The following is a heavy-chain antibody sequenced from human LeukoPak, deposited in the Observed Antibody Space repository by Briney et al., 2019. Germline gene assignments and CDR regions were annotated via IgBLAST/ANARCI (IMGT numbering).Heavy chain of an antibody. J-gene: IGHJ4*02. D-gene: IGHD6-13*01. CDR3: ARDGIAAAGYDY. V-gene: IGHV1-46*01. Sequence: ASVKVSCKASGYTFTSYYMHWVRQAPGQGLEWMGIINPSGGSTSYAQKFQGRVTMTRDMSTSTVYMGLSSLRSEDTAVYYCARDGIAAAGYDYWGQGTLVTVSS. CDR2: INPSGGST. CDR1: GYTFTSYY.